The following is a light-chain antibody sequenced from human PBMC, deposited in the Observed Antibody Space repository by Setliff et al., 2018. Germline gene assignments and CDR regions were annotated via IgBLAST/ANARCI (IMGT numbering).Light chain of an antibody. Sequence: QSALAQPRSVSGSPGQSVTISCTGTRKDVGAYNYVSWYQQHPGKAPKLIISDVTKRPSGVPDRFSGSKSGNTASLTISGLQADDEGDYYCSPYADSDTSVLFGGGTKVTVL. CDR2: DVT. CDR1: RKDVGAYNY. V-gene: IGLV2-11*01. J-gene: IGLJ2*01. CDR3: SPYADSDTSVL.